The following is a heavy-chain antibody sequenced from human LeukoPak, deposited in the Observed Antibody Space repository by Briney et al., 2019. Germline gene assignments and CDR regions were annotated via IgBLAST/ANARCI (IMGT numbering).Heavy chain of an antibody. J-gene: IGHJ6*03. V-gene: IGHV3-30*04. CDR3: ARDPRYDFCYYYMDV. D-gene: IGHD3-3*01. Sequence: GVSLRLSCAASGFPFSSYAMHWLRQAPGEGLEGGAVISYDGSNKYYADPVKGRFTISRDNSKNTLYLQMNSLRAEDTAVYYCARDPRYDFCYYYMDVWGKGTTVTVSS. CDR2: ISYDGSNK. CDR1: GFPFSSYA.